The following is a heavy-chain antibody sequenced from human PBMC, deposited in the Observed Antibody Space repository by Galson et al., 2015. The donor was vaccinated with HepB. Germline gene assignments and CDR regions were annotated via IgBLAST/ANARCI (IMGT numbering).Heavy chain of an antibody. CDR1: GYNFATYG. J-gene: IGHJ3*02. CDR2: ISAGNGIT. Sequence: SVKVSCKASGYNFATYGIHWVRQAPGQSLEWMGWISAGNGITKYAPKFQGRLTIVRDTSATTAYMELSSLTSEDTAVYYCGRFGDNDGFDIWGQGTLITVAS. CDR3: GRFGDNDGFDI. D-gene: IGHD4-17*01. V-gene: IGHV1-3*01.